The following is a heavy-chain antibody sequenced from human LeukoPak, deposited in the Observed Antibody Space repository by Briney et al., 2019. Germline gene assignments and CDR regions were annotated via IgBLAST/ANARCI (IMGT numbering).Heavy chain of an antibody. V-gene: IGHV5-51*01. Sequence: GASLQISCKASGYTFTNYWIGCVRHPPGKGLEWMGIIHPGDSDTSYRTSFQGQVTMSVDESTSTAYLHWTSLKASDTAIYYCARHAGYCTGGKCYSFYYFDYWGQGTLVTVSS. CDR2: IHPGDSDT. CDR1: GYTFTNYW. J-gene: IGHJ4*02. CDR3: ARHAGYCTGGKCYSFYYFDY. D-gene: IGHD2-15*01.